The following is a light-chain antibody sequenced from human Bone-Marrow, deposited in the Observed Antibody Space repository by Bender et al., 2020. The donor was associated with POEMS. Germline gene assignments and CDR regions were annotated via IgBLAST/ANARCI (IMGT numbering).Light chain of an antibody. J-gene: IGLJ3*02. Sequence: SYVLNQPPSVSVAPGQTATITCGGTHIGSKSVHWYQQKSGQAPVLVVHDDVDRPPGIPERFSGSNSASTATLTISRVEAGDEADYFCQGWDVTSDPPEVFGGGTKLTVL. CDR1: HIGSKS. V-gene: IGLV3-21*02. CDR2: DDV. CDR3: QGWDVTSDPPEV.